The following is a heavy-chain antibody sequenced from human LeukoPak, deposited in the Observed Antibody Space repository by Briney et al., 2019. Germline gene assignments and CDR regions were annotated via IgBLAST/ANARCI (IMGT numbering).Heavy chain of an antibody. CDR1: GGTFSSYA. D-gene: IGHD6-13*01. Sequence: ASVKVSCKASGGTFSSYAISWVRQAPGQGLEWMGRIIPIFGTANYAQKFQGRVTITADKSTSTAYMELSSLRSEDTAVYYCARCAAAGTEEVDAFDIWGQGTMVTVSS. CDR3: ARCAAAGTEEVDAFDI. CDR2: IIPIFGTA. J-gene: IGHJ3*02. V-gene: IGHV1-69*06.